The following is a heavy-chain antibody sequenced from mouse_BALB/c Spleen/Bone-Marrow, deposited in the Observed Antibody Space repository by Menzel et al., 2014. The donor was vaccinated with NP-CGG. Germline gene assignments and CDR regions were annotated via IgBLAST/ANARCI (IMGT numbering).Heavy chain of an antibody. V-gene: IGHV14-4*02. CDR2: IDPENGDT. CDR3: NEGYGNYGY. D-gene: IGHD2-10*02. Sequence: VQLQQSGAELVRSGASVKLSCTASGFNIKDYYMHWVKQRPEQGLEWIGWIDPENGDTEYAPKFQGKATMTADTSSNTAYLQLSSRTSEDTAVYYCNEGYGNYGYWGQGTTLTVSS. CDR1: GFNIKDYY. J-gene: IGHJ2*01.